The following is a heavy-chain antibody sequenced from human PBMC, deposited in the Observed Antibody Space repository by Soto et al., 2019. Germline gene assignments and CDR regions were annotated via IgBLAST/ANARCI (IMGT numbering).Heavy chain of an antibody. D-gene: IGHD6-19*01. J-gene: IGHJ4*02. CDR3: ARGQTGYSSGWFPS. V-gene: IGHV1-18*01. CDR2: ISAYNGNT. Sequence: ASVKVSCKASGYTFTSYGISWVRQAPGQGLEWMGWISAYNGNTNYAQKLQGRVTMTTDTSTSTAYMELRSLRSDDTAVYYCARGQTGYSSGWFPSWGQGTLVTVSS. CDR1: GYTFTSYG.